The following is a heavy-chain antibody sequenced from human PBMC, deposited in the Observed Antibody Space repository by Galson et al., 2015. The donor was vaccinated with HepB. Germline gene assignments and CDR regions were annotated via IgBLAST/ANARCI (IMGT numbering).Heavy chain of an antibody. CDR1: GFIFSSYA. J-gene: IGHJ4*02. D-gene: IGHD2-8*02. CDR3: VIPSIDAETGAVDY. Sequence: SLRLSCAASGFIFSSYAMHWVRQAPGKGLEWVAYISFDGSNKYYADSVKGRFTISRDNTKKTLYLQMNSLRAEDTAVYYCVIPSIDAETGAVDYWGQGTLVTVSS. V-gene: IGHV3-30-3*01. CDR2: ISFDGSNK.